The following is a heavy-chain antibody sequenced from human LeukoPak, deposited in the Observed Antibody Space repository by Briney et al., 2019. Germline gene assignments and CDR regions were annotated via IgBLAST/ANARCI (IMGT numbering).Heavy chain of an antibody. CDR1: GFTFSSYS. J-gene: IGHJ4*02. CDR3: ARGRYSSSWYFDY. Sequence: PGGSLRLSCAASGFTFSSYSMNWVRQAPGKGLEWVSSISSSSSYIYYADSVKGRFTISRDNAKNSLYLQMSSLRAEDTAVYYCARGRYSSSWYFDYWGQGTLVTVSS. V-gene: IGHV3-21*01. CDR2: ISSSSSYI. D-gene: IGHD6-13*01.